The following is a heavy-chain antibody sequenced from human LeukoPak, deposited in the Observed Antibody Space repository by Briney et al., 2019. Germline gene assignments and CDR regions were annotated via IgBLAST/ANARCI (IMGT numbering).Heavy chain of an antibody. D-gene: IGHD3-10*01. Sequence: GGSLRLSCAASGFTFSSYAMSWVRQAPGKGLEWVSAISGSGGSTYYADSVKGRFTISRDNSKNTLYLQMNSLRAEDTALFYCARSTFYYGSRPREGFDYWGQGTLVTVSS. CDR1: GFTFSSYA. CDR3: ARSTFYYGSRPREGFDY. V-gene: IGHV3-23*01. CDR2: ISGSGGST. J-gene: IGHJ4*02.